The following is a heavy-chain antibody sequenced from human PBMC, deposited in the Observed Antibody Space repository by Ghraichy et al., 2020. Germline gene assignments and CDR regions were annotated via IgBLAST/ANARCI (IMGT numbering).Heavy chain of an antibody. J-gene: IGHJ3*02. V-gene: IGHV3-20*04. D-gene: IGHD1-26*01. CDR3: AARKWELDAFDI. Sequence: GALRLSCEASGFTFDEHGISWVRQVPGRGLEWVADINWNGGSTGYVDSVKGRFTISRDNAKNSLYLQMNSLRAEDTALYYYAARKWELDAFDIWGQGTMVTVSS. CDR2: INWNGGST. CDR1: GFTFDEHG.